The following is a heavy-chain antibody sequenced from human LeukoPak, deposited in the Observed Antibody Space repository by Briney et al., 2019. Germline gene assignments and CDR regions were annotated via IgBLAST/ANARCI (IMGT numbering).Heavy chain of an antibody. J-gene: IGHJ3*02. CDR1: GYRFTSYW. Sequence: GESLKISFKGSGYRFTSYWIGWVRQMPGKGLEWMGIIYPGDSDTRYSPSFQGQVTISADKSISTAYLQWSSLKASDTAMYYCARPGSTDFWSGYPLHAFDIWGQGTMVTVSS. CDR2: IYPGDSDT. CDR3: ARPGSTDFWSGYPLHAFDI. V-gene: IGHV5-51*01. D-gene: IGHD3-3*01.